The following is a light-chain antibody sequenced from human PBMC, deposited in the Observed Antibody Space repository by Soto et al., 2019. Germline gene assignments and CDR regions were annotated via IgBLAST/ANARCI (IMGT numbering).Light chain of an antibody. J-gene: IGLJ1*01. CDR3: SSYSTISTRV. Sequence: QSALPQPASVSGSPGQSITIYCTGNSSDIGGYNYVFWYQQHPGKAPKLMIYEVSTRPSGVSNRFFGSKSGNTASLTISGLQAEDEADYYCSSYSTISTRVFGAGTKLTVL. V-gene: IGLV2-14*01. CDR1: SSDIGGYNY. CDR2: EVS.